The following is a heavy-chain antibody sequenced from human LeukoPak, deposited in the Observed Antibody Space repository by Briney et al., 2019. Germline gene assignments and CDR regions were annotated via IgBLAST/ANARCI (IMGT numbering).Heavy chain of an antibody. V-gene: IGHV3-74*01. CDR1: GFTFSSYW. CDR3: ARVSVGRYYFDD. CDR2: INPDGSTT. D-gene: IGHD3-3*02. Sequence: QTGGSLRLSCAASGFTFSSYWMHWVRHAPGKGLVWVSRINPDGSTTSYADSVKGRFTISRDSAKNTLYLQMNSLRAEDTAVYYCARVSVGRYYFDDWGQGTPVTVS. J-gene: IGHJ4*02.